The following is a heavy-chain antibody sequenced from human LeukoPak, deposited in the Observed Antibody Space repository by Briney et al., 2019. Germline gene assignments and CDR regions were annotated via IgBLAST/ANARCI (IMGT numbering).Heavy chain of an antibody. J-gene: IGHJ4*02. V-gene: IGHV4-34*01. D-gene: IGHD4-17*01. CDR1: GGSFSGYY. CDR2: INHSGST. Sequence: SETLSLTCAVYGGSFSGYYWSWIRQPPGKGLEWIGEINHSGSTSCNPSLKSRVTISVDTSKNQFSLRLSSVTAADTAVYYCARAFGYGDYAIDYWGQGPLVTVSS. CDR3: ARAFGYGDYAIDY.